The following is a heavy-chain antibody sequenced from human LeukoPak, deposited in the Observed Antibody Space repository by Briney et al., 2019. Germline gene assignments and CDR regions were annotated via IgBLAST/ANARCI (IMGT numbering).Heavy chain of an antibody. CDR3: ARGPDEDFGGVIAVDY. J-gene: IGHJ4*02. CDR2: IYYSGST. D-gene: IGHD3-16*02. V-gene: IGHV4-59*12. CDR1: GGSISSYY. Sequence: SETLSLTCTVSGGSISSYYWSWIRQPPGKGLEWIGYIYYSGSTNYNPSLKSRVTISVDTSKNQFSLKLSSVTAADTAVYYCARGPDEDFGGVIAVDYWGQGTLVTVSS.